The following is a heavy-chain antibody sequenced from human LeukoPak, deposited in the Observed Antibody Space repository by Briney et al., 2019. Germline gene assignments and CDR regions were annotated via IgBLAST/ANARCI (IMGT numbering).Heavy chain of an antibody. D-gene: IGHD3-22*01. Sequence: SVKVSCKASGGTFSSYAISWVRQAPGQGLEWMGGIIPIFGTANYAQKFQGRVTITTDESTSTAYMELSSLRSEDTAVYYCAREKGYYYDSSGYPRPDAFDIWGQGTMVTVS. J-gene: IGHJ3*02. CDR2: IIPIFGTA. CDR1: GGTFSSYA. V-gene: IGHV1-69*05. CDR3: AREKGYYYDSSGYPRPDAFDI.